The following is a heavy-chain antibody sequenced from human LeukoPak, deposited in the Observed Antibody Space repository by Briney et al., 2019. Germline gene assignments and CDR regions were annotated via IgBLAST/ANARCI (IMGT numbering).Heavy chain of an antibody. CDR1: GFTFSSYA. V-gene: IGHV3-30*04. CDR3: ARAYSIAARPDHFDY. CDR2: ISYDGSNK. D-gene: IGHD6-6*01. Sequence: PGGSLRLSCAASGFTFSSYAMHWVRQAPGKGLEWVAVISYDGSNKYYADSVKGRFTISRDNSKNTLYLQMNSLRAEDTAVYYCARAYSIAARPDHFDYWGQGTLVTVSS. J-gene: IGHJ4*02.